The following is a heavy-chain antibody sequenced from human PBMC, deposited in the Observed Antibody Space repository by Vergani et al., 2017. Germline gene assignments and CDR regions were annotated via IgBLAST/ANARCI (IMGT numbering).Heavy chain of an antibody. CDR2: SYSGWST. V-gene: IGHV4-61*02. CDR3: ARAYDSRAYSIVEAFDI. D-gene: IGHD3-22*01. J-gene: IGHJ3*02. CDR1: GSSISSGSYY. Sequence: QVQLQESGPGLVKPSQTLSLTCTVSGSSISSGSYYWSWIRQPAGKGLEWLGRSYSGWSTSYNPALKSRVTISVDTSNSQLSLKLSSVTAAAAVVYYCARAYDSRAYSIVEAFDIWGQGTIVTVSS.